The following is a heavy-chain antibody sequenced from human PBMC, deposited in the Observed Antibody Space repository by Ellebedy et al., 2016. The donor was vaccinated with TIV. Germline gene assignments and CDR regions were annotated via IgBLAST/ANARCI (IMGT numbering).Heavy chain of an antibody. J-gene: IGHJ4*02. D-gene: IGHD1-7*01. CDR2: SSSSVGST. V-gene: IGHV1-46*01. CDR1: GYTFITNN. CDR3: ARDFHNWNYGDH. Sequence: AASVKVSCKTSGYTFITNNIHWVRQAPGQGLEWMGTSSSSVGSTSYAQRFQGRVTVTRDTSASTVYMELSSLTSEDTAVYYCARDFHNWNYGDHWGQGTLVTVSS.